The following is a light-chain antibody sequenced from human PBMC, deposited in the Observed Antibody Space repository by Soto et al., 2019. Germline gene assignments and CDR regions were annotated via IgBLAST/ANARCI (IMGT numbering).Light chain of an antibody. CDR1: QSVSSSY. J-gene: IGKJ1*01. CDR3: QQYGSSPQT. CDR2: GAS. Sequence: EIVLTQSPGTLSLSPGERATLSCRASQSVSSSYLAWYQQKPGQAPRLLIYGASSRATGIPDRFSGGGSGTDFTLTISRREPEDFAVYYCQQYGSSPQTFGQGTKVEIK. V-gene: IGKV3-20*01.